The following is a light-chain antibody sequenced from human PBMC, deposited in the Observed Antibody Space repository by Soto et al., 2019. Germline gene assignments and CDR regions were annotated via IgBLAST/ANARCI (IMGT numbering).Light chain of an antibody. CDR1: RSDVGGYNY. J-gene: IGLJ3*02. V-gene: IGLV2-14*01. CDR2: EVS. CDR3: NSYTSTSSWV. Sequence: QSVLSQPASVAGSPGQSITISCTGTRSDVGGYNYVSWYQQHPGKAPKLIIYEVSNRTSGVSHRFSGSKSGNTASLTISGLQAEDEDDYYCNSYTSTSSWVFCGGTKLTVL.